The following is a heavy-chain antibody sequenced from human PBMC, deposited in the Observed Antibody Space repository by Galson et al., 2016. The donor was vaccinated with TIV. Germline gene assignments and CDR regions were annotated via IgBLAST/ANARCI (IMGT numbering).Heavy chain of an antibody. CDR1: GFSFSTYA. J-gene: IGHJ4*02. CDR2: INTNGIG. D-gene: IGHD2-21*01. Sequence: SLRLSCAASGFSFSTYAMTWVRQAPGQGLEWVSSINTNGIGYYADPVKGRFTISRDDSKNTFYLQLNSLRVEDTAVYYCARGSDCFDWGQGTLVTV. V-gene: IGHV3-23*05. CDR3: ARGSDCFD.